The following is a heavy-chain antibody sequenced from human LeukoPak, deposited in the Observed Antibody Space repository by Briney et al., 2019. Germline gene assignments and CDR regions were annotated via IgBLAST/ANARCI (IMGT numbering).Heavy chain of an antibody. Sequence: SVKVSCKASGGTFSSYAISWVRQAPGQGLEWMGGIIPIFGTANYAQKFQGRVTITADESTSTAYMELSSLRSEDTAVYYCAREVSAGIDHFDYWGQGTLVTVSS. D-gene: IGHD6-13*01. CDR1: GGTFSSYA. V-gene: IGHV1-69*13. CDR2: IIPIFGTA. J-gene: IGHJ4*02. CDR3: AREVSAGIDHFDY.